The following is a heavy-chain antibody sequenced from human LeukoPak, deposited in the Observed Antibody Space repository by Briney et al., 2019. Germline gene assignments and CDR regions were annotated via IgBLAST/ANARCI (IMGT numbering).Heavy chain of an antibody. J-gene: IGHJ4*02. CDR3: ARPRGCGSTKCNNFDY. Sequence: PGGSLRLSCAASGFTFSSYGMHWVRQAPGKGLEWVAFIRYDGSNKYYADSVKGRFTISRDNSKNSLYLLLNSLRAEDTAVYYCARPRGCGSTKCNNFDYWGQGTLVTVSS. CDR1: GFTFSSYG. D-gene: IGHD2-2*01. CDR2: IRYDGSNK. V-gene: IGHV3-30*02.